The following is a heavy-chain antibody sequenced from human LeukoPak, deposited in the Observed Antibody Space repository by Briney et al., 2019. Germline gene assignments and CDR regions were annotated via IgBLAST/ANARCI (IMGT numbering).Heavy chain of an antibody. CDR3: ATGGSSGPFDY. Sequence: GESLRISCKGSGYSFTSYWITWVRQMPGKGLEWMGRIDPSDSYTNYSPSFQGHVTISTDKSISSAHLQWGSLKASDTAMYYCATGGSSGPFDYWGQGTLVTVSS. V-gene: IGHV5-10-1*01. J-gene: IGHJ4*02. D-gene: IGHD6-19*01. CDR1: GYSFTSYW. CDR2: IDPSDSYT.